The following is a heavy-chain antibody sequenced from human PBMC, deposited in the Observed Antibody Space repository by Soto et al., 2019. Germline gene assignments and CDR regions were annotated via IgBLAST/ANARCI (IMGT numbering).Heavy chain of an antibody. D-gene: IGHD3-10*01. CDR2: IIPRLGTS. CDR1: GGTFSSNA. J-gene: IGHJ6*02. Sequence: QVQLVQSGAEVKKPGSSVKVSCTASGGTFSSNAINWVRQAPGQGLEWMGGIIPRLGTSNYVEKFKGRATITAGTSTDTVYLELSSLRSEDTAVYYCARDRVTLVRGFYGMDVWGQGTTVTVSS. CDR3: ARDRVTLVRGFYGMDV. V-gene: IGHV1-69*06.